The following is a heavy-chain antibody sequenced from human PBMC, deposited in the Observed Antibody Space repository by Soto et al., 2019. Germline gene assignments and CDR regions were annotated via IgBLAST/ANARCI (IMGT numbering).Heavy chain of an antibody. V-gene: IGHV2-5*02. CDR1: GFSLTSGVG. CDR3: AHIDPEIVTVGGHGGFDY. D-gene: IGHD5-12*01. J-gene: IGHJ4*02. CDR2: IYWDDDK. Sequence: QITLKESGPPLVRPPQTLTLTCTFSGFSLTSGVGVGWIRQPPGKALEWLALIYWDDDKRYSPSLKNRLTITNDTSKNQVVLTMTTVGPVDTATYFCAHIDPEIVTVGGHGGFDYWGQGTLVTVSS.